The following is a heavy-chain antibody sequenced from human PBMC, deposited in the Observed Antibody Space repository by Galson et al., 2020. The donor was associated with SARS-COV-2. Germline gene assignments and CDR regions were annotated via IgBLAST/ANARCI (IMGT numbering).Heavy chain of an antibody. CDR1: GYTFTNFG. D-gene: IGHD1-26*01. CDR2: ISAYNGNT. Sequence: ASVQVSCKASGYTFTNFGITWVRQAPGQGLEWMGWISAYNGNTNYAPKFQGRVTMTTDTSTSTMYMELRSLRSDDTALYYCAGGVPRHYYLGMGVWGQETTVTVS. V-gene: IGHV1-18*01. J-gene: IGHJ6*02. CDR3: AGGVPRHYYLGMGV.